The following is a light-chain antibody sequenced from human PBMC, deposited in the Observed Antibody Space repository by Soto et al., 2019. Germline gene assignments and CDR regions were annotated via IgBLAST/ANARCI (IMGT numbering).Light chain of an antibody. V-gene: IGLV2-14*01. J-gene: IGLJ1*01. CDR1: NSDVGGYNY. CDR2: EVS. CDR3: SSYTSISTLYV. Sequence: QSALTQPSSVSGSPGQSITISCTGTNSDVGGYNYVSWYQQHPGKAPELMIYEVSHRPSGVSNRFSGSKSDNTASLTISGLQAEDAADYYCSSYTSISTLYVFGTGTQVTVL.